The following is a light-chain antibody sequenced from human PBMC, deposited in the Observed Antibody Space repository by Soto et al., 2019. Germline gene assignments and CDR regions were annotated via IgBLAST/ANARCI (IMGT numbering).Light chain of an antibody. V-gene: IGKV1-5*03. CDR3: QQYNGYPHT. CDR1: QSISTW. J-gene: IGKJ2*01. CDR2: KAS. Sequence: DIQMTQSPSTLSASVGDRVTITCRASQSISTWLAWYQQKPGKAPKLLIYKASSLRNGVPSRFSGSGSGKEFTLTINSLQPDDFASYYCQQYNGYPHTFGQGTKLEIK.